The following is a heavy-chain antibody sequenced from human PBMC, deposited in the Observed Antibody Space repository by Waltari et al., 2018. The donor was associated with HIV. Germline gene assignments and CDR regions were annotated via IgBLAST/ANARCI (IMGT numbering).Heavy chain of an antibody. D-gene: IGHD2-8*01. J-gene: IGHJ6*02. Sequence: QLQLQQSGPGLVKPSENLSPTCTVSGGSVINSAYYWDFIRQSPGKGLEWIGNIYYTGTTFYNPSLKSRVTMSADLSRNQFSLRLNSVTAADTAIYYCARRPRMAAFYLYYGMDVWGQGTTVTVSS. CDR2: IYYTGTT. CDR3: ARRPRMAAFYLYYGMDV. CDR1: GGSVINSAYY. V-gene: IGHV4-39*01.